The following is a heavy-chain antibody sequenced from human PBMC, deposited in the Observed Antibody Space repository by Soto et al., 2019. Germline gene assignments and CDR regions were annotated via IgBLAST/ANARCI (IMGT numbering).Heavy chain of an antibody. J-gene: IGHJ6*02. CDR3: ARGTGTPAPYYYYYGMDV. D-gene: IGHD2-8*02. Sequence: ASVKVSCKASGYTFTDYYMHWVRQAPGQGLEWMGWINPNSGGTNYEQKFQGRVTMTRDTSISTAYMELSRLRSDDTAVYYCARGTGTPAPYYYYYGMDVWGQGTTVTVSS. V-gene: IGHV1-2*02. CDR2: INPNSGGT. CDR1: GYTFTDYY.